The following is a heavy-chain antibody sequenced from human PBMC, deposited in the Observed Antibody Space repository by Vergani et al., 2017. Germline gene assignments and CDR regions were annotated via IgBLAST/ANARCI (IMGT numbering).Heavy chain of an antibody. CDR2: IYSGGST. CDR3: AKTRYSSGPYYFDY. V-gene: IGHV3-66*01. CDR1: GFTFSSYS. D-gene: IGHD6-19*01. J-gene: IGHJ4*02. Sequence: EVQLVESGGGLVKPGGSLRLSCAASGFTFSSYSMNWVRQAPGKGLEWVSVIYSGGSTYYADSVKGRFTISRDNSKTTLYLQMNSLRAEDTAVYYCAKTRYSSGPYYFDYWGQGTLVTVSS.